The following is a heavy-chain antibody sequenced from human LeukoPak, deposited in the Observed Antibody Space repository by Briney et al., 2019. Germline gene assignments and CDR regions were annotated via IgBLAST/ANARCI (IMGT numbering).Heavy chain of an antibody. CDR1: GYTFTGYY. CDR3: ARDRYYYGSGSH. D-gene: IGHD3-10*01. CDR2: INPNSGGT. V-gene: IGHV1-2*02. Sequence: ASVKVSCKASGYTFTGYYMHWVRQAPGQGLEWMGWINPNSGGTNYAQKFQGRVTMTRDTSISTAYMELSRLRSDDTAVYYCARDRYYYGSGSHWCQGTLVTVSS. J-gene: IGHJ4*02.